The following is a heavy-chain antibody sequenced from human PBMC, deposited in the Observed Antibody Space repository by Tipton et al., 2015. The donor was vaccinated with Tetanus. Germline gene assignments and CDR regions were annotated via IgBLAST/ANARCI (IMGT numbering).Heavy chain of an antibody. Sequence: TLSLTCNVSGDSMTDFYWSWIRQPPGKGLEWIAYIFYSGRTQYNPSLKSRATISVDTAKNQFSLRLASVTASDTAIYYCARTTRRWLHPDYWGQGTLVTVSS. D-gene: IGHD5-24*01. CDR2: IFYSGRT. V-gene: IGHV4-59*01. CDR3: ARTTRRWLHPDY. CDR1: GDSMTDFY. J-gene: IGHJ4*02.